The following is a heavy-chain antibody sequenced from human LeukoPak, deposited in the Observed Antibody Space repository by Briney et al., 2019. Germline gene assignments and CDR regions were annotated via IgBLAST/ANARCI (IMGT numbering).Heavy chain of an antibody. V-gene: IGHV3-74*01. CDR1: GFTFSSYW. CDR2: INTDGSST. J-gene: IGHJ4*02. Sequence: GGSLRLSCAASGFTFSSYWMHWVRQAPGKGLVWVSRINTDGSSTSYADSVKGRFTISRDNSKNTLYLQMNSLRAEDTAVYYCARDLTGTGYFDYWGQGTLVTVSS. D-gene: IGHD1-14*01. CDR3: ARDLTGTGYFDY.